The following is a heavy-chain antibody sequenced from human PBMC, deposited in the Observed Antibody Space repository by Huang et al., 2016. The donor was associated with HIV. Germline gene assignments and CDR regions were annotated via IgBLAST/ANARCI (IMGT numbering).Heavy chain of an antibody. CDR1: GYTLTELS. Sequence: QVQLVQSGAEVKKPGASVKVSCKVSGYTLTELSIHWVRQAPGKGLEWMGGLAPEHGETNYEKNFQGRVTMTEDTSTDTAYMELNSLRSEDTAVYYCATGFDTYYDIWGQGTMVIASS. V-gene: IGHV1-24*01. J-gene: IGHJ3*02. CDR2: LAPEHGET. CDR3: ATGFDTYYDI. D-gene: IGHD2-21*01.